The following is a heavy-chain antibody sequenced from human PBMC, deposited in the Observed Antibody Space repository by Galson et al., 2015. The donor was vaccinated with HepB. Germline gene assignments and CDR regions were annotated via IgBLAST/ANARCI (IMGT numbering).Heavy chain of an antibody. Sequence: SLRLSCAASGFTFSTYAMSWVRQAPGKGLEWVSAISGSGNMHHADPVKGRFTISRDNSKNTLFLQMSSLRDKDTAVYYCARVSGSYSTAYYYGMDVWGQGTTVTVSS. CDR3: ARVSGSYSTAYYYGMDV. CDR1: GFTFSTYA. D-gene: IGHD1-26*01. J-gene: IGHJ6*02. CDR2: ISGSGNM. V-gene: IGHV3-23*01.